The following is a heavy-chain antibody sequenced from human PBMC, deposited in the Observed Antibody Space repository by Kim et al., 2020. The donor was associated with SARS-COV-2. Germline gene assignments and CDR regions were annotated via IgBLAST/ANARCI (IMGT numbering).Heavy chain of an antibody. D-gene: IGHD3-22*01. CDR3: ARYEGDTASGYYYDSSGYTL. CDR2: INHSGST. CDR1: GGSFSGYY. J-gene: IGHJ4*02. V-gene: IGHV4-34*01. Sequence: SETLSLTCAVYGGSFSGYYWSWIRQPPGKGLEWIGEINHSGSTNYNPSLKSRVTISVDTSKNQFSLKLSSVTAADTAVYYCARYEGDTASGYYYDSSGYTLWGQGTLVTVSS.